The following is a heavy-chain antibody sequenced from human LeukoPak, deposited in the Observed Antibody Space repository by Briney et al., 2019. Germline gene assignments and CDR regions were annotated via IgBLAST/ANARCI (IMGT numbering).Heavy chain of an antibody. CDR2: ISSSSSYI. V-gene: IGHV3-21*01. CDR1: GFTFSNAW. D-gene: IGHD7-27*01. J-gene: IGHJ4*02. Sequence: GGSLRLSCAASGFTFSNAWMSWVRQAPGKGLEWVSSISSSSSYIYYADSVKGRFTISRDNAKNSLYLQMNSLRAEDTAVYYCARDGLGNLFDYWGQGTLVTVSS. CDR3: ARDGLGNLFDY.